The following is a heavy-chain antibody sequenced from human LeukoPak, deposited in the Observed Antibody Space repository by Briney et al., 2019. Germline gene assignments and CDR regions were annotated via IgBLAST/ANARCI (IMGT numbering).Heavy chain of an antibody. CDR3: VKVDGEYGSGSYYFDY. CDR2: ISRNGGST. V-gene: IGHV3-64D*06. D-gene: IGHD3-10*01. J-gene: IGHJ4*02. CDR1: GFTFSGYA. Sequence: GGSLRLSCSASGFTFSGYAMHWVRQAPGKGLEHVSAISRNGGSTDYADSVKGRFTISRDNSKNTLYLQMSSLRTEDTAVYYCVKVDGEYGSGSYYFDYWGQGTLVTVSS.